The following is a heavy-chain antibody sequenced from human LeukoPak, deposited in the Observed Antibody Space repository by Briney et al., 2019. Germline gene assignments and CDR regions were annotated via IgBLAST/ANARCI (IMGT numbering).Heavy chain of an antibody. CDR3: ARTTADYGDYFFLDC. J-gene: IGHJ4*02. D-gene: IGHD4-17*01. CDR2: IYSGSST. Sequence: GESLTLSCAASGFTVTSKYMSWVRQAPGEGMEWVSVIYSGSSTYYADSVKGRFTISRDNSKNTLYLQMNSLRADDTAVYYCARTTADYGDYFFLDCWGQGTLVTVSS. CDR1: GFTVTSKY. V-gene: IGHV3-53*01.